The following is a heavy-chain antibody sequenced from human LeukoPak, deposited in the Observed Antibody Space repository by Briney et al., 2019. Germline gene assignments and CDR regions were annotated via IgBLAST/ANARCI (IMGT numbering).Heavy chain of an antibody. CDR3: AREAWVSGDSKYRYYGIDV. CDR2: IDYSGST. J-gene: IGHJ6*02. Sequence: SETLSLTCTVSGASISSYYWSWIRQPPGKGLEWIGYIDYSGSTNYTPSPKSRVTISVDTSKNQFSLKLSSVTAADTALYYCAREAWVSGDSKYRYYGIDVWGQGTTVTVSS. CDR1: GASISSYY. V-gene: IGHV4-59*01. D-gene: IGHD4-17*01.